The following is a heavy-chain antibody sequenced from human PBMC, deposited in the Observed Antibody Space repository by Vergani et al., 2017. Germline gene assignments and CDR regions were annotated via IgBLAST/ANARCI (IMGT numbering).Heavy chain of an antibody. Sequence: EVQLVESGGGLVQPGGSLRLSCAASGFTFSSYSMNWVRPAPGKGLEWVSDISGSRSTIYYADSLKGRFTISRDNAKNSVYLQMNSLTAEDTAVYYCARSSYGSVSYHLQPFDYWGQGTLVTVSS. V-gene: IGHV3-48*01. D-gene: IGHD3-10*01. CDR2: ISGSRSTI. CDR3: ARSSYGSVSYHLQPFDY. J-gene: IGHJ4*02. CDR1: GFTFSSYS.